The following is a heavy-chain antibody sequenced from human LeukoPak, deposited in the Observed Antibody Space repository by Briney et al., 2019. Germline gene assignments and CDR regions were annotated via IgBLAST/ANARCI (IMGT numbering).Heavy chain of an antibody. J-gene: IGHJ3*02. V-gene: IGHV1-18*01. CDR2: ISAYNGNT. Sequence: ASVKVSCKASGYTFTSYGISWVRQAPGQGLEWMGWISAYNGNTNYAQKLQGRVTITADESTSTAYMELSSLRSEDTAVYYCASARVYDAFDIWGQGTMVTVSS. D-gene: IGHD6-13*01. CDR3: ASARVYDAFDI. CDR1: GYTFTSYG.